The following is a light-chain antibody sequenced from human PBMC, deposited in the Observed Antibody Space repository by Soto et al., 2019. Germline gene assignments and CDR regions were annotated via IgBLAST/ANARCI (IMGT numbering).Light chain of an antibody. CDR1: SSDVGSYKY. V-gene: IGLV2-14*03. CDR2: DVS. J-gene: IGLJ2*01. CDR3: SSYIGNLQLE. Sequence: QSALTQPASVSGSPGQSITISCTGTSSDVGSYKYVSWYQQQPGKVPKLVIYDVSNRPSGVSNRFSGSKSGNTASLTISGLQAEDEADYYCSSYIGNLQLEFGGGTKLTVL.